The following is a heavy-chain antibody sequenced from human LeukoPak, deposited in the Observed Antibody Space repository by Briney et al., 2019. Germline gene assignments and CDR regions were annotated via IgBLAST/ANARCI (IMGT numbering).Heavy chain of an antibody. CDR1: GGSISSGGYY. CDR3: AREEPYCSSTSCYTY. CDR2: IYHSGST. D-gene: IGHD2-2*02. Sequence: SQTLSLTCTVSGGSISSGGYYWSWIRQPPGKGLEWIGYIYHSGSTYYNPSLKSRVTISVDRSKNQFSLKLSSVTAADTAVYYCAREEPYCSSTSCYTYWGQGTLVTVSS. V-gene: IGHV4-30-2*01. J-gene: IGHJ4*02.